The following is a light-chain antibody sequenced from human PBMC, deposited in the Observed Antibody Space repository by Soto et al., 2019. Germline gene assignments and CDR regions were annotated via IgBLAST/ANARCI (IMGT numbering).Light chain of an antibody. J-gene: IGKJ1*01. CDR3: LQDYNYPWT. Sequence: IQMTQSPSTLSGSVGDRVTISCRASESIRNDLGWYQQKPRKAPKLLIYAASSLQSGVPSRFSGSGSGTDFTLTISSLQPEDFATYYCLQDYNYPWTFGQGTKVDIK. V-gene: IGKV1-6*01. CDR2: AAS. CDR1: ESIRND.